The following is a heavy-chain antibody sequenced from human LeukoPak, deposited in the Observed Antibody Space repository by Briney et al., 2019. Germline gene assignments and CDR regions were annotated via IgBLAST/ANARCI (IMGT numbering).Heavy chain of an antibody. D-gene: IGHD3-10*01. Sequence: PSETLSLTCAVYGGSFSGYYWSWIRQPPGKGLEWIGEINHSGSTNYNPSLKSRVTISVDTSKNQFSLKLSSVTAADTAVYYCASNSFDYYGAGSYSVDYWGQGTLVTVSS. CDR2: INHSGST. CDR3: ASNSFDYYGAGSYSVDY. V-gene: IGHV4-34*01. CDR1: GGSFSGYY. J-gene: IGHJ4*02.